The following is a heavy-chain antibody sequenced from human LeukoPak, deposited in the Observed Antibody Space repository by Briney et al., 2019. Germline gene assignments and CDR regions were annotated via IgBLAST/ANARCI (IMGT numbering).Heavy chain of an antibody. V-gene: IGHV3-23*01. J-gene: IGHJ4*02. CDR1: GFTFSSYG. Sequence: PGGSLRLSCAASGFTFSSYGMSWVRQAPGKGLEWVSAISGSGGSTYYADSVKGRFTISRDNSKNTLYLQMNSLRAEDTAVYYCARHSYGYYYFDYWGQGTLVTVSS. CDR3: ARHSYGYYYFDY. CDR2: ISGSGGST. D-gene: IGHD5-18*01.